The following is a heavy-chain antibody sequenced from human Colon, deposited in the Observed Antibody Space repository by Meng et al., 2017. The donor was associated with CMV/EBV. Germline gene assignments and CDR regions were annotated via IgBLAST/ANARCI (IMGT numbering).Heavy chain of an antibody. CDR2: ISGSGGTT. CDR1: GFTFSTYW. J-gene: IGHJ4*02. CDR3: AKGDISGWFYFDY. D-gene: IGHD6-19*01. V-gene: IGHV3-23*01. Sequence: GGSLRLSCVGSGFTFSTYWMSWIRQAPGKGLEWVSTISGSGGTTHYADSAKGRFTISRDNSKNTLYLQMNSLRVEDTAVYYCAKGDISGWFYFDYWGQGTLVTVSS.